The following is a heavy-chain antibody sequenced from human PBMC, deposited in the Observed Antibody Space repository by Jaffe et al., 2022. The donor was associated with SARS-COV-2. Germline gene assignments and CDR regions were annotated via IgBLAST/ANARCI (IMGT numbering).Heavy chain of an antibody. D-gene: IGHD3-3*01. CDR2: IIPIFGTT. J-gene: IGHJ6*02. CDR1: GGTFSSHD. Sequence: QVQLVQSGAEVKKPGSSVKVSCKVSGGTFSSHDVSWVRQAPGQGLEWMGGIIPIFGTTNYAQTFQGRVTITADESTSTAYMELSSLTSEDTAVYYCARGRYQSGVISGSWSYYYGMDVWGQGTTVTVSS. CDR3: ARGRYQSGVISGSWSYYYGMDV. V-gene: IGHV1-69*01.